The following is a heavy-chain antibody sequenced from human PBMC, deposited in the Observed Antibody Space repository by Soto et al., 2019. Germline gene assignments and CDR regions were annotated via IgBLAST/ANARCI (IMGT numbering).Heavy chain of an antibody. Sequence: GGSLRLSCAASGFTCSSYSMNWVRQAPGLGLEWVSSISSSSSYIYYADSVKGRFTISRDNAKNSLYLQMNSLRAEDTAVYYCARVRARGSAIYFDYWGEGTLVTVS. J-gene: IGHJ4*02. CDR1: GFTCSSYS. CDR2: ISSSSSYI. D-gene: IGHD6-25*01. CDR3: ARVRARGSAIYFDY. V-gene: IGHV3-21*01.